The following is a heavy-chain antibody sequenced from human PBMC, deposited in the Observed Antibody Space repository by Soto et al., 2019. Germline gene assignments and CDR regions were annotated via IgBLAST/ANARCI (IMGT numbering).Heavy chain of an antibody. CDR3: AREISIAVAGRDYFDY. CDR1: GGSISSYY. V-gene: IGHV4-4*07. J-gene: IGHJ4*02. D-gene: IGHD6-19*01. Sequence: SETLSLTCTVSGGSISSYYWSWIRQPAGKGLEWIGRIYTSGSTNYNPSLKSRVAMSVDTSKNQFSLKLSSVTAADTAVYYCAREISIAVAGRDYFDYWGQGTLVTVSS. CDR2: IYTSGST.